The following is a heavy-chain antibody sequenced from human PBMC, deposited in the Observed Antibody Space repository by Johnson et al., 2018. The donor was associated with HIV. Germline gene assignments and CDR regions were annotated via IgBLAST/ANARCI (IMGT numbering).Heavy chain of an antibody. CDR3: ARDAGGGRIVVDYDAFDI. J-gene: IGHJ3*02. CDR1: GFTFSSYW. V-gene: IGHV3-74*01. CDR2: INSDGSST. Sequence: EQLVESGGGLVQPGGSLRLSCAASGFTFSSYWMHWVRQAPGKGLVWVSRINSDGSSTSYADSVKGRFTISRDNAKNTLYLQMNSLRAEDTAVYYCARDAGGGRIVVDYDAFDIWGQGTMVTVSS. D-gene: IGHD3-22*01.